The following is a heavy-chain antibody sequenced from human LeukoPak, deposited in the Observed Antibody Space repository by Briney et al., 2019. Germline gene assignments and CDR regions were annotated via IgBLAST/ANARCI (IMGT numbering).Heavy chain of an antibody. CDR1: GFTFSSYE. CDR3: AKEEGYSSGRGWFDP. CDR2: ISSSGSTI. V-gene: IGHV3-48*03. Sequence: PGGSLRLSCAASGFTFSSYEMNWVRQAPGKGLEWVSYISSSGSTIYYADSVKGRFTISRDNAKNSLYLQMNSLRAEDTALYYCAKEEGYSSGRGWFDPWGQGTLVTVSS. D-gene: IGHD6-19*01. J-gene: IGHJ5*02.